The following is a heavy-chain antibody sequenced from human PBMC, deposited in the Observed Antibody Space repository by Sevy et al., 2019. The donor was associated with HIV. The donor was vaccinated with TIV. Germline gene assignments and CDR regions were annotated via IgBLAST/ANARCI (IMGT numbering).Heavy chain of an antibody. V-gene: IGHV3-64*02. CDR3: AREALGRYSYSLDY. J-gene: IGHJ4*02. CDR2: ISSNGGST. Sequence: GGYLRLSCAASGFSFSSYALHCVRQAPGKGLEYVSAISSNGGSTYYADSVKGRFTISRDNSKNTLYLQMGSLRDEHMAVYYCAREALGRYSYSLDYWGQGTRVTVSS. D-gene: IGHD5-18*01. CDR1: GFSFSSYA.